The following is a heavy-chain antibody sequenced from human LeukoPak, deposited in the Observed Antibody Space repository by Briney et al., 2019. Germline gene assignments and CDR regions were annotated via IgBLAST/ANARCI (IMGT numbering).Heavy chain of an antibody. Sequence: SETLSLTCAVYGGSFSGYFWTWVRQPPGMGLEWIGEINHSGSTSYSLSLKSRVTISVDTSKNQFSLNVRSVTAADTAIYYCARVPESVGINYFDSWGQGTLLTVSS. CDR2: INHSGST. V-gene: IGHV4-34*01. D-gene: IGHD1-26*01. J-gene: IGHJ4*02. CDR3: ARVPESVGINYFDS. CDR1: GGSFSGYF.